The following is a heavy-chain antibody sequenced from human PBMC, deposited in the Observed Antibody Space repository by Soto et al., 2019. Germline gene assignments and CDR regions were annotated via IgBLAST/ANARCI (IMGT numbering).Heavy chain of an antibody. CDR2: IYYSGST. J-gene: IGHJ6*02. CDR3: ARDRYSSSXHAIAVAGPSYYYGMDV. Sequence: PSETLSLTCTVSCGSISSYYWSWIRQPPGKGLEWIGYIYYSGSTNYNPSLKSRVTISVDTSKNQFSLKLSSVTAADTAVYYCARDRYSSSXHAIAVAGPSYYYGMDVWGQGTTVTISS. CDR1: CGSISSYY. D-gene: IGHD6-13*01. V-gene: IGHV4-59*01.